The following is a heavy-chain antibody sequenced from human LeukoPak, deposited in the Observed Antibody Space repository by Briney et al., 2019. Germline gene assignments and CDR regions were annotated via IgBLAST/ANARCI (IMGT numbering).Heavy chain of an antibody. CDR2: TYYRLNRWYT. D-gene: IGHD4-17*01. CDR1: GDSVFTDSGA. J-gene: IGHJ4*02. V-gene: IGHV6-1*01. Sequence: SQTLSLTCAISGDSVFTDSGAWNWIRQSPSRGLEWLGRTYYRLNRWYTDYALSVKSRVTINPDTAKNQFSLHLMSVTPEDTAVYYCARSDYGDSSFDYWGQGSLVTVSS. CDR3: ARSDYGDSSFDY.